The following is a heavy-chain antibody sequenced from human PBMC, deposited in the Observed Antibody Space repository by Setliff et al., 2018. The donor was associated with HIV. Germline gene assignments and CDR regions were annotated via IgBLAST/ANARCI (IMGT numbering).Heavy chain of an antibody. D-gene: IGHD2-2*01. V-gene: IGHV4-31*03. CDR3: ARGFDYAQRPPLYYFDY. J-gene: IGHJ4*02. CDR1: GGSISSGYYY. CDR2: IYYSGNP. Sequence: SETLSLTCTVSGGSISSGYYYWSWIRQHPGKGLEWIGYIYYSGNPFYNPSLRSRVTISLDTSKNQFYLKLSSVTAAATAVYYCARGFDYAQRPPLYYFDYWGQGTLVTVSS.